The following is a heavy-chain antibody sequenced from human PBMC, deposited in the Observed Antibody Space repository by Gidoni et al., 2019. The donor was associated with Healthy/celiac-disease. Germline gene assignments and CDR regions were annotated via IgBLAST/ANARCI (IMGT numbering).Heavy chain of an antibody. CDR3: TTDRGPDPAAFDY. J-gene: IGHJ4*02. CDR2: IKSKTDGGTT. D-gene: IGHD3-16*01. V-gene: IGHV3-15*01. CDR1: GFPFSNAW. Sequence: EVQLVESGGGLVKPGGSLRLSCAASGFPFSNAWMSWVRQAPGKGLEWVGRIKSKTDGGTTDYAAPVKGRFTISRDDSKNTLYLQMNSRKTEDTAVYYCTTDRGPDPAAFDYWGQGTLVTVSS.